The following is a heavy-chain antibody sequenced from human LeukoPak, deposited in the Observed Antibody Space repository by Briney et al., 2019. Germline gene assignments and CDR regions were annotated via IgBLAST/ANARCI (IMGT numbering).Heavy chain of an antibody. D-gene: IGHD3/OR15-3a*01. J-gene: IGHJ4*02. CDR3: ANDPYLENFWTGYPHY. V-gene: IGHV3-74*01. Sequence: GGSLRLSCAASGFSFSNSWMHWVRQAPGKGLVWVSRINSDGTTTYYADSVKGRFTISRDNAKNTLFLQMNSLRPEDTALYYCANDPYLENFWTGYPHYWGQGTLVTVSS. CDR1: GFSFSNSW. CDR2: INSDGTTT.